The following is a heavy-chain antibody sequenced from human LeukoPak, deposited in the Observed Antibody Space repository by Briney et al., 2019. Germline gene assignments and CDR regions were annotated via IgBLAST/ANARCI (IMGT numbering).Heavy chain of an antibody. J-gene: IGHJ4*02. Sequence: ASVKVSCKASGYTFTSYDINWVRQATGQGLEWMGWMNPNSGNTGYAQKFQGRVTITRNTSISTAYMELSSLRSGDTAVYYCARDQGGSLYYFDYWGQGTLVTVSS. V-gene: IGHV1-8*03. D-gene: IGHD6-13*01. CDR2: MNPNSGNT. CDR3: ARDQGGSLYYFDY. CDR1: GYTFTSYD.